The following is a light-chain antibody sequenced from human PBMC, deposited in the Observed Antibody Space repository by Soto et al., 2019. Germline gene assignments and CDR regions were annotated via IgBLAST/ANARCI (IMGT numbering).Light chain of an antibody. J-gene: IGKJ5*01. CDR1: QIVSISY. V-gene: IGKV3-20*01. Sequence: EIVLTNSPGTVSLSQGERATLSCRASQIVSISYLAWYQQKPGQAPRLLIYGASRRATGIPDRFSGSGSGTDFTLTISRLEPEDFAVYYCQQVRNLLLIRFCQVGRPEIK. CDR3: QQVRNLLLIR. CDR2: GAS.